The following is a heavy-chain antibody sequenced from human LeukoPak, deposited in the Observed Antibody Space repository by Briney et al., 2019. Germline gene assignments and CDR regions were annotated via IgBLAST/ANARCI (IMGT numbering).Heavy chain of an antibody. J-gene: IGHJ4*02. Sequence: PSETLSLTCTVSGGPISSSSYYWGWIRQPPGKGLEWIGSIYYSGSTYYNPSLKSRVTISVDTSKNQFSLKLSSVTAADTAVYYCARDSSGGFDYWGQGTLVTVSS. CDR2: IYYSGST. CDR3: ARDSSGGFDY. V-gene: IGHV4-39*07. D-gene: IGHD2-15*01. CDR1: GGPISSSSYY.